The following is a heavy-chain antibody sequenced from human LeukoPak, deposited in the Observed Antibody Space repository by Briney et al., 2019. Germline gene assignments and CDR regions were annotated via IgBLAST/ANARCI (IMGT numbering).Heavy chain of an antibody. V-gene: IGHV3-9*01. Sequence: GGALRVSCVASGFTFGDYAIHWVRPAPGRGLEWVSSISSNSGNIAYADSVKGRFTISRDNAKNSLFMQMNRLRVADTPFYYCVKGPFNGGNYFFAPWGQGTLVTVSS. CDR2: ISSNSGNI. D-gene: IGHD4-23*01. CDR1: GFTFGDYA. CDR3: VKGPFNGGNYFFAP. J-gene: IGHJ5*02.